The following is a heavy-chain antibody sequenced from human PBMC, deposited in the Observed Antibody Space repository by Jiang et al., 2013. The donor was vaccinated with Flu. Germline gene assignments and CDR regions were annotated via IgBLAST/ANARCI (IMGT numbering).Heavy chain of an antibody. CDR3: ARDAFLAPIYYYYGMDV. CDR2: ISYDGSNK. D-gene: IGHD3-3*01. V-gene: IGHV3-30-3*01. J-gene: IGHJ6*02. Sequence: VQLLESGGGVVQPGRSLRLSCAASGFTFSSYAMHWVRQAPGKGLEWVAVISYDGSNKYYAGSVKGRFTISRDNSKNTLYLQMNSLRAEDTAVYYCARDAFLAPIYYYYGMDVWGQGTTGHRLL. CDR1: GFTFSSYA.